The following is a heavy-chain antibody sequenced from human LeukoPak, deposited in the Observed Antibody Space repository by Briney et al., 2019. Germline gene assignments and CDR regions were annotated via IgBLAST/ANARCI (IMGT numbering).Heavy chain of an antibody. V-gene: IGHV3-11*01. CDR3: ARDGSTYYDFWSGYLAPDY. CDR1: GFTFSDYY. CDR2: ISSCGSTI. D-gene: IGHD3-3*01. J-gene: IGHJ4*02. Sequence: GGSLRLSCAASGFTFSDYYMSWIRQAPGKGLEWVSYISSCGSTIYYADSVKGRFTISRDNAKNSLYLQMNSLRAEDTAVYYCARDGSTYYDFWSGYLAPDYWGQGTLVTVSS.